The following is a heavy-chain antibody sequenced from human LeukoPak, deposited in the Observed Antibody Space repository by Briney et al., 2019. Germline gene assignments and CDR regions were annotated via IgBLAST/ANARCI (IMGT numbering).Heavy chain of an antibody. CDR2: IKEDGRQK. J-gene: IGHJ4*02. CDR3: ATSSDFLPDY. V-gene: IGHV3-7*02. CDR1: GFTFSTYW. D-gene: IGHD3-3*01. Sequence: GGSLRLSCAASGFTFSTYWMSWVRQAPGKGLEWVANIKEDGRQKFYVDSVKGRFTISRDNAKNSLFLQMNSLRAEDTAVYYCATSSDFLPDYWGQGTLVTVSS.